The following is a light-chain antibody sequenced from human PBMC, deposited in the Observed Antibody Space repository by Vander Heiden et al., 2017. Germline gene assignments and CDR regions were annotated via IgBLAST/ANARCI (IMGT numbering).Light chain of an antibody. CDR3: QQSDSTPFS. CDR1: HSISRY. CDR2: TAS. J-gene: IGKJ3*01. Sequence: DIQMNHAPSSLSASVGDRVTITCRSSHSISRYLNWYQQKPGKAPKLLIYTASILQSGVPSRFSGSGSETDFTLTIISLQPADFATYYCQQSDSTPFSFGPGIKVDIK. V-gene: IGKV1-39*01.